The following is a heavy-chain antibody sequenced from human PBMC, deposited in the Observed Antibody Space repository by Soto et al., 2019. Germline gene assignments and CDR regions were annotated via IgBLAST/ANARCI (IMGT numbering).Heavy chain of an antibody. Sequence: QLVQSGAEVKKPGSSVKVSCKASGGEFLSYTISWVRQAPGQGPEWMGTIIPILDVAKNAQKFQGRVAITADKATSTVYMELRSLRSDDTAVYYCAQMWFGELWHGMDVWGQRTTITVSS. J-gene: IGHJ6*02. D-gene: IGHD3-10*01. CDR2: IIPILDVA. CDR1: GGEFLSYT. V-gene: IGHV1-69*02. CDR3: AQMWFGELWHGMDV.